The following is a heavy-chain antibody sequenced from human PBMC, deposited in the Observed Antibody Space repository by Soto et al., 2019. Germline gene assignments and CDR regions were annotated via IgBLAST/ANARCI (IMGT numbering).Heavy chain of an antibody. CDR3: ARDILSGGAYPDS. V-gene: IGHV3-21*01. CDR2: ISSGSSYI. CDR1: GFTFSIYT. Sequence: PGGSLRLSCAASGFTFSIYTMNWVRQAPGKGLEWISSISSGSSYIYYAGSVKGRFTISRDNAKNSLFLQMNSLRADDTAVYYCARDILSGGAYPDSWGQGTKVTVSS. J-gene: IGHJ5*01. D-gene: IGHD3-10*01.